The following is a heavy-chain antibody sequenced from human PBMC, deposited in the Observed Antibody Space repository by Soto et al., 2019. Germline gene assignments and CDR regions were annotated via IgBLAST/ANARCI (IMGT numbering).Heavy chain of an antibody. Sequence: ASVKVSCKASGGTFSSYTISWVRQAPGQGLEWMGRIIPILGIANYAQKFQGRVTITADKSTSTAYMELSSLRSEDTAVYYCASPSAKNRAWSGPNYYYYYMDVWGKGTTVTVSS. CDR1: GGTFSSYT. J-gene: IGHJ6*03. CDR2: IIPILGIA. D-gene: IGHD3-3*01. V-gene: IGHV1-69*02. CDR3: ASPSAKNRAWSGPNYYYYYMDV.